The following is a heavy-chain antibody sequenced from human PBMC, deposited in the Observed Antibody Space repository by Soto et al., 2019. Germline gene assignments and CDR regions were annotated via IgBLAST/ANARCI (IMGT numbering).Heavy chain of an antibody. D-gene: IGHD4-4*01. CDR1: GFTFSNYA. CDR3: AKGPYSSFDYFDY. Sequence: GGSLRLSCAASGFTFSNYAMYWVRQAPGKGLEWVAVFSGRGGGTYYADSVKGRFTISRDNSKNTLDLQMNSLRVDDTAIYFCAKGPYSSFDYFDYWGQGTLVTVSS. CDR2: FSGRGGGT. V-gene: IGHV3-23*01. J-gene: IGHJ4*02.